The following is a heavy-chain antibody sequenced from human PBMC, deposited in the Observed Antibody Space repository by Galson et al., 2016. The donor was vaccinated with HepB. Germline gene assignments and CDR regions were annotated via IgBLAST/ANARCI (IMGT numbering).Heavy chain of an antibody. CDR3: AGGAEVDY. CDR1: GFSFSSHW. CDR2: IRQDGGEE. D-gene: IGHD3-16*01. Sequence: SLRLSCAASGFSFSSHWMNWVRQAPGKGLEWVANIRQDGGEEYYVDSVRGRFTVSRDNAKSSLYLQMDSLRVEDTAVYFCAGGAEVDYGGQGTLVTVSS. V-gene: IGHV3-7*03. J-gene: IGHJ4*02.